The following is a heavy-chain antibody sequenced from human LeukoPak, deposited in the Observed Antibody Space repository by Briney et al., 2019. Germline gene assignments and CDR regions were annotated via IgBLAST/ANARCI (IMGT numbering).Heavy chain of an antibody. V-gene: IGHV1-69*13. CDR1: GGTFSSYA. J-gene: IGHJ4*02. Sequence: SVNVSCKASGGTFSSYAISWVRQAPGQGLEWMGGIIPIFGTANYAQKFQGRVTITADESTSTAYMELSSLRSEDTAVHYCARKYFDWLSRTYYFDYWGQGTLVTVSS. D-gene: IGHD3-9*01. CDR3: ARKYFDWLSRTYYFDY. CDR2: IIPIFGTA.